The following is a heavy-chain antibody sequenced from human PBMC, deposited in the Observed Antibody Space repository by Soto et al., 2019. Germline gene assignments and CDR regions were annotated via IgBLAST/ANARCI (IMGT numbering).Heavy chain of an antibody. V-gene: IGHV4-4*02. CDR1: GVSISRSNW. D-gene: IGHD2-8*01. CDR3: ARCLRCSNGGRFDP. J-gene: IGHJ5*02. CDR2: LYPSGGT. Sequence: SETLSLTCSVSGVSISRSNWWTWVRQAPGKGLEWIGELYPSGGTTYNPSLQNRVTISVDYSKSHLSLTLTSVTAADTAVYYCARCLRCSNGGRFDPWGQGALVTVSS.